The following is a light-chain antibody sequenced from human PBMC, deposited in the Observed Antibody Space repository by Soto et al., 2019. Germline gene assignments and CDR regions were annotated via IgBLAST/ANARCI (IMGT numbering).Light chain of an antibody. CDR3: KSYAGSNTYV. CDR2: EVV. Sequence: ALTQPPSASGSPGQSVTISCTGTKSDIGVYDFVSWYQHHPGKAPRLIIYEVVQRPSGVPDRFSGSKSGNTASLTVSGLQAADEADYFCKSYAGSNTYVFGSGTRSPS. V-gene: IGLV2-8*01. CDR1: KSDIGVYDF. J-gene: IGLJ1*01.